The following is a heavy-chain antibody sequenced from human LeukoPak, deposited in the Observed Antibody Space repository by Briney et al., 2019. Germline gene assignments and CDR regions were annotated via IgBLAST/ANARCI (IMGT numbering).Heavy chain of an antibody. CDR3: GRVLVSGVNYRTDY. Sequence: GGSLRLSCSASGFTFSNYVMHWVRQTPGKGLEYVSVISSNGGSTFCADSVKGRFTISRDNSKNTLYLQMSSLKTEDTAVYYCGRVLVSGVNYRTDYWGQGTLVSVSS. J-gene: IGHJ4*02. CDR2: ISSNGGST. V-gene: IGHV3-64D*09. D-gene: IGHD2-8*02. CDR1: GFTFSNYV.